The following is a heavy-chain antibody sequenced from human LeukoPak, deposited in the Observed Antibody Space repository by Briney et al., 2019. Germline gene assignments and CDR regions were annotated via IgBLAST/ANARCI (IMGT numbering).Heavy chain of an antibody. CDR1: GFTFSSYS. CDR2: ISSSSSTI. J-gene: IGHJ5*02. V-gene: IGHV3-48*04. Sequence: GGSLRLSCAASGFTFSSYSMNWVRQAPGKGLEWVSYISSSSSTIYYADSVKGRFTISRDNAKNSLYLQMNSLRAEDTAVYYCARGHLPYYYDSSGSNWFDPWGQGTLVTVSA. CDR3: ARGHLPYYYDSSGSNWFDP. D-gene: IGHD3-22*01.